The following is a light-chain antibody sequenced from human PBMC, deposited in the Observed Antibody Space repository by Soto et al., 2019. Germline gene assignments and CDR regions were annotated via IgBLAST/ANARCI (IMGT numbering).Light chain of an antibody. CDR1: QSVGSRF. CDR2: GAS. V-gene: IGKV3D-20*02. J-gene: IGKJ4*01. Sequence: EIVLTQSPGTLSLSPGERATLSCRASQSVGSRFLAWYQQKPGQAPRLLIYGASNRATGIPDRFSGSGSGTDFTLTISRLEPEDFAVYYCQQRNNWPPVTFGGGTKVDIK. CDR3: QQRNNWPPVT.